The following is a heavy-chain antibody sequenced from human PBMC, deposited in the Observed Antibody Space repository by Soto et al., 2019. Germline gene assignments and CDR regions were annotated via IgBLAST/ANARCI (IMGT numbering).Heavy chain of an antibody. CDR2: IIPIFCTA. V-gene: IGHV1-69*12. Sequence: QVQLVQSGAEVKKPGSSVKVSCKASGGTFSRYAISWVRQSPGQGLEWMGGIIPIFCTANYAQKFQGRVTLTADEATSTAYMELSSMRSEDTAVDYWARRRSYHVEVDFGGQGTTVTFSS. CDR3: ARRRSYHVEVDF. CDR1: GGTFSRYA. J-gene: IGHJ6*02. D-gene: IGHD3-16*02.